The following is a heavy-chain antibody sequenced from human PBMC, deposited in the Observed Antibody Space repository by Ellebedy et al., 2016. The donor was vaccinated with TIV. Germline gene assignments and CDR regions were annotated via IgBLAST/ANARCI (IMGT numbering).Heavy chain of an antibody. D-gene: IGHD2-15*01. CDR2: ISGSGSAT. V-gene: IGHV3-23*01. CDR1: GFTFGTNA. CDR3: AKGGYCSGSSCRKRFDD. Sequence: GGSLTLSXAASGFTFGTNAMSWVRQAPGKGLEWVSSISGSGSATNYADSVKGRFTISRDNSEKTLYLQINSLRAEDTAVYYCAKGGYCSGSSCRKRFDDWGQGTLVTVSS. J-gene: IGHJ4*02.